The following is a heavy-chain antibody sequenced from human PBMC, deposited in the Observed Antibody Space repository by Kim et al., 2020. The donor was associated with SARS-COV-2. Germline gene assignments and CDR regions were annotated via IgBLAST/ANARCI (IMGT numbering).Heavy chain of an antibody. D-gene: IGHD5-12*01. Sequence: FQGRVTITADESTSTAYMELSSLRSEDTAVYYCARGPGYSGYDISYYFDYWGQGTLVTVSS. V-gene: IGHV1-69*01. CDR3: ARGPGYSGYDISYYFDY. J-gene: IGHJ4*02.